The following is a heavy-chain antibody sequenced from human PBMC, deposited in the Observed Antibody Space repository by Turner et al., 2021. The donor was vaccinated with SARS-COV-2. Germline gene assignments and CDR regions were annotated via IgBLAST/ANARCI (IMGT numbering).Heavy chain of an antibody. CDR1: GFTFSSYD. V-gene: IGHV3-33*01. J-gene: IGHJ4*02. CDR2: IWYDRSNR. CDR3: ARQTDSSTWQTYYFDY. D-gene: IGHD6-13*01. Sequence: QVQLVESGGGVVQPGRSLRLSCAASGFTFSSYDMHWVRQARGKGLEWVSVIWYDRSNRYYADSFKGRFTISRDNSKNTLYLQMNSLRAEDTAVYYCARQTDSSTWQTYYFDYWGQGTLVTVSS.